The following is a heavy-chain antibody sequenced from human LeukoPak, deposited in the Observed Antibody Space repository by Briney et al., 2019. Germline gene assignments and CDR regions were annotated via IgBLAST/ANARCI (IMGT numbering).Heavy chain of an antibody. D-gene: IGHD1-26*01. J-gene: IGHJ4*02. Sequence: GGSLRLSCAASGFTFSSYAMSWVRQAPGKGLEWVSAISGSGGSTYYADSVKGRLTISRDNSKNTLYLQMNSLRAEDTAVYYCAKVRSGSYYIDYWGQGTLVTVSS. CDR2: ISGSGGST. CDR1: GFTFSSYA. CDR3: AKVRSGSYYIDY. V-gene: IGHV3-23*01.